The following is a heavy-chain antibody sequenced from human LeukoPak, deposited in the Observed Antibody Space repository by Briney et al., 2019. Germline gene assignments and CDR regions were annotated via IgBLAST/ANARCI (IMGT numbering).Heavy chain of an antibody. J-gene: IGHJ4*02. CDR2: IYYSGST. Sequence: SETLSLTCTVSGGSISSSSYYWGWIRQPPGKGLEWIGSIYYSGSTYYNPSLKSRVTISVDTSKNQFSLKLTSVTAADTAVYYCARDRHYDTSGADYWGQGTLVTVSS. D-gene: IGHD3-22*01. CDR1: GGSISSSSYY. CDR3: ARDRHYDTSGADY. V-gene: IGHV4-39*07.